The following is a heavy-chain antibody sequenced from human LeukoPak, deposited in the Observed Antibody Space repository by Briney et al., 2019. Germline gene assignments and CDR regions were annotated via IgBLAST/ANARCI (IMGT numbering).Heavy chain of an antibody. CDR3: ARDQRDSSGYHYYYFDY. Sequence: SVKVSCKASGGTFSSYAISWVRQAPGQGLEWMGRIIPILGITNYAQKFQGRVTITADKSTSTAYMELSSLRSDDTAVYYCARDQRDSSGYHYYYFDYWGQGTLVTVSS. CDR2: IIPILGIT. V-gene: IGHV1-69*04. CDR1: GGTFSSYA. D-gene: IGHD3-22*01. J-gene: IGHJ4*02.